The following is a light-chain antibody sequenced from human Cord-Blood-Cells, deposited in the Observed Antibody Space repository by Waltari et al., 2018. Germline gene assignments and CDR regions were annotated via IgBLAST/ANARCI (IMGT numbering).Light chain of an antibody. J-gene: IGLJ3*02. V-gene: IGLV2-23*02. Sequence: QSALTQPASVSGSPGQSITISCTGTSSDVGSYNLVSWDQQHPGKAPKLMIYEVSKRPSGVSNRFPGSKSGNTASLNISWLPGEDEGDYYRWLYAGRSNSWFGGGTKLTVL. CDR2: EVS. CDR1: SSDVGSYNL. CDR3: WLYAGRSNSW.